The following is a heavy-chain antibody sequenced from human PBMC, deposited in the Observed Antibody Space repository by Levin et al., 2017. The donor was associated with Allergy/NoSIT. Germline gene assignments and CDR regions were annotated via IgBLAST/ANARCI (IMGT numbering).Heavy chain of an antibody. CDR3: ARDQSPYCGGDCCPGDY. CDR2: INPSGGST. Sequence: ASVKVSCKASGYTFTSYYMHWVRQAPGQGLEWMGIINPSGGSTSYAQKFQGRVTMTRDTSTSTVYMELSSLRSEDTAVYYCARDQSPYCGGDCCPGDYWGQGTLVTVSS. CDR1: GYTFTSYY. V-gene: IGHV1-46*01. D-gene: IGHD2-21*02. J-gene: IGHJ4*02.